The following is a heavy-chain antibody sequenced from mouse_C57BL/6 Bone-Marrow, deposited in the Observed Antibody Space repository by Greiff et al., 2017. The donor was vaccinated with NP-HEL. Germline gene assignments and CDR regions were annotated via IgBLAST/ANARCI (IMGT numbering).Heavy chain of an antibody. V-gene: IGHV5-9*01. Sequence: DVHLVESGGGLVKPGGSLKLSCAASGFTFSSYTMSWVRQTPEKRLEWVATISGGGGNTYYPDSVKGRFTISRDNAKNTLYLQMSSLRSEDTALYYCARRYLDYWGQGTTLTVSS. CDR3: ARRYLDY. CDR2: ISGGGGNT. CDR1: GFTFSSYT. J-gene: IGHJ2*01.